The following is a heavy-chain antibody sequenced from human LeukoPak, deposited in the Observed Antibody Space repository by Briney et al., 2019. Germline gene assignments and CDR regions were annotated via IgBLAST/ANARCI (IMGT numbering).Heavy chain of an antibody. D-gene: IGHD1-26*01. CDR1: GYSFTTYW. CDR3: ARSGKLDY. CDR2: IFPADSDT. V-gene: IGHV5-51*01. J-gene: IGHJ4*02. Sequence: GESLKISCKVSGYSFTTYWIGWVRQMPGKGLEWMGIIFPADSDTRYSPSFRGHVTVSADKSTSTAYLQWSSLKASDTAIYYCARSGKLDYWGQGTLVTVSS.